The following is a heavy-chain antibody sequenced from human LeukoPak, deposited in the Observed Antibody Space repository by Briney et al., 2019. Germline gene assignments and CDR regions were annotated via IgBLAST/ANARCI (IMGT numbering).Heavy chain of an antibody. Sequence: GGSLRLSCAASGFTVSSNFMSWVRQAPGKGLEWVSVIYSGGTTYYADSVNGRFTISRNNSKNTLYLQMISLRAEDTAVYYCAKGGGSYFRRVTYYYYYMDVWGKGTTVTVSS. CDR1: GFTVSSNF. CDR3: AKGGGSYFRRVTYYYYYMDV. V-gene: IGHV3-53*01. CDR2: IYSGGTT. D-gene: IGHD1-26*01. J-gene: IGHJ6*03.